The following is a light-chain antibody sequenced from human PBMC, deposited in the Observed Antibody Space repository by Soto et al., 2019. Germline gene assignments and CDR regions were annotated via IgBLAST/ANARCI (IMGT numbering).Light chain of an antibody. CDR1: QSISSY. Sequence: DIQMTQSPSSLSASVGDRVTITCRASQSISSYLNWYQQKPGKAPKLLIYTASSLQSGVPSRFSGSGSGTDFTLSISSLQPEDFAIYYCQQSYNIPPTFGGGTKVDIK. J-gene: IGKJ4*01. V-gene: IGKV1-39*01. CDR3: QQSYNIPPT. CDR2: TAS.